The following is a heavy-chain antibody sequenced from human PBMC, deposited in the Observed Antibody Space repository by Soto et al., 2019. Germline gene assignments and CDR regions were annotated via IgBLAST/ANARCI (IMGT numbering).Heavy chain of an antibody. J-gene: IGHJ4*02. CDR3: TRGHPSIYNY. V-gene: IGHV3-7*01. Sequence: LRLSCAASGFTFSNYWMSWVRQAPGKGLEWVANIKEDGSEKYYVDSVKGRFTISRDNAKNSLYLQMSSLRPEDTAVYYCTRGHPSIYNYWGQGTLVTVSS. CDR1: GFTFSNYW. CDR2: IKEDGSEK. D-gene: IGHD4-4*01.